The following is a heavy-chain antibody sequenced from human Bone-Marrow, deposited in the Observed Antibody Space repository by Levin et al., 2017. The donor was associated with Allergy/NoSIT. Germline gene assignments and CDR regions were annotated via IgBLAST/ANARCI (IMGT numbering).Heavy chain of an antibody. Sequence: LSLTCAASGFTFSTYGMHWVRQAPGKGLEWVAVIWYDGSNTYYTDSVKGRFTISRDNSKNTLYLQMNSLRAEDTAVYYCARDNRADYYGSGSYYNACGYWGQGTLVTVSS. D-gene: IGHD3-10*01. V-gene: IGHV3-33*01. CDR3: ARDNRADYYGSGSYYNACGY. J-gene: IGHJ4*02. CDR1: GFTFSTYG. CDR2: IWYDGSNT.